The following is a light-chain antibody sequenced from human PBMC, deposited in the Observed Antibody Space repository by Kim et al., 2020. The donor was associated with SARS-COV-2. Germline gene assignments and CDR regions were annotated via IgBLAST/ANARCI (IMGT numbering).Light chain of an antibody. V-gene: IGLV3-19*01. Sequence: SSELTQDPAVSVALGQTVKITCQGDSLRSYYASWYQQKPGQAPILVIYGRNNRPSGIPDRFSGSSSVNTASLTLTGAQAEDEADYYCNSRDSTGKRWVFG. J-gene: IGLJ1*01. CDR1: SLRSYY. CDR3: NSRDSTGKRWV. CDR2: GRN.